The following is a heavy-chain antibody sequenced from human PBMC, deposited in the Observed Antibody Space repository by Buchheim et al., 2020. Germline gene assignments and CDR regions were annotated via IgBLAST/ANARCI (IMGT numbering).Heavy chain of an antibody. CDR1: GFPFSSYT. CDR3: AREDYGDYTYYFDS. J-gene: IGHJ4*02. D-gene: IGHD4-17*01. CDR2: ITSNSSYV. Sequence: EVQLMESGGGLVTPGGSLRLSCVVSGFPFSSYTMSWVRQAPGKGLEWVSGITSNSSYVYYADSVKGRFTVSRDNAKNSLYLQMSSLRAEDTAVYYCAREDYGDYTYYFDSWGQGSL. V-gene: IGHV3-21*02.